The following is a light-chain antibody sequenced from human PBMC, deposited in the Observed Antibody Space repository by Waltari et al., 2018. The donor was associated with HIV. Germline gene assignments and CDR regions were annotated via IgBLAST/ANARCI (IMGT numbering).Light chain of an antibody. Sequence: QSALTQPASVSGSPGQSITISCTGTSSDVGGYNYVSWYQQHPGKAPKFMIYDFSKRPSGVSNRFFGSKSGNTASLTISGLQAEDEADYYCSSYTSSSTLVVFGGGTKLTVL. J-gene: IGLJ2*01. V-gene: IGLV2-14*03. CDR1: SSDVGGYNY. CDR3: SSYTSSSTLVV. CDR2: DFS.